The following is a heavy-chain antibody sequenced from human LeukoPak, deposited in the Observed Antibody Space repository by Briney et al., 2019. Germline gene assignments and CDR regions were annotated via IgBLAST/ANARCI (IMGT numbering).Heavy chain of an antibody. D-gene: IGHD3-22*01. V-gene: IGHV3-74*01. CDR3: AKAYGTNGYYQLPIDF. CDR1: GFTFSSYW. Sequence: GGSLRLSCAASGFTFSSYWMHWVRQTPGKGLVWVSRIKSDGTTIYADSVKDRFTVSRDNAKNTLYLQMNSLRAEDTALYYCAKAYGTNGYYQLPIDFWGQGTLVTVSS. J-gene: IGHJ4*02. CDR2: IKSDGTT.